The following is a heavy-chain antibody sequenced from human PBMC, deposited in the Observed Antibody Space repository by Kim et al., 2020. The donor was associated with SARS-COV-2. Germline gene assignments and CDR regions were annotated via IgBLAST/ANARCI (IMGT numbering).Heavy chain of an antibody. Sequence: GGSLRLSCAASGFTFSSYGMHWVRQAPGKGLEWVAVISYDGSNKYYADSVKGRFTISRDNSKNTLYLQMNSLRAEDTAVYYCAKDKADPSYSGSYYYYG. CDR1: GFTFSSYG. CDR2: ISYDGSNK. CDR3: AKDKADPSYSGSYYYYG. D-gene: IGHD1-26*01. J-gene: IGHJ6*01. V-gene: IGHV3-30*18.